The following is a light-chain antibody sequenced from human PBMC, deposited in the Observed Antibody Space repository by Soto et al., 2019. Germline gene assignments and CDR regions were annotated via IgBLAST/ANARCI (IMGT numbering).Light chain of an antibody. CDR1: KSISSW. Sequence: DIQMTQSPSTLTASVGDRVTITCRASKSISSWLAWYQQKPGRAPKLLIYKESSLESGAPSTLSGSGSGTEFTLTISSLQPDDLATYYCQKKHSAPYTFGQGTQLEIK. CDR2: KES. V-gene: IGKV1-5*03. J-gene: IGKJ2*01. CDR3: QKKHSAPYT.